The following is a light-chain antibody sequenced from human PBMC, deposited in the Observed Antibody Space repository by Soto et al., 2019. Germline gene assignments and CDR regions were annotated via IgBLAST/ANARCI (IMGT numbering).Light chain of an antibody. CDR3: QHRSNWPPYT. J-gene: IGKJ2*01. CDR1: QSVSSY. Sequence: EIVLTQSPATLSLSPGERATLSCRASQSVSSYLAWYQQKPGQAPRLLIYDASNRATGIPARFSGSGSGTDFSRTISSLEPEDFAVYYCQHRSNWPPYTFGQGTKLEIK. CDR2: DAS. V-gene: IGKV3-11*01.